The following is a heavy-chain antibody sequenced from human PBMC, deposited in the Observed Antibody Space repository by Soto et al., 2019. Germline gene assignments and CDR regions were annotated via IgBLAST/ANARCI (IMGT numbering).Heavy chain of an antibody. Sequence: QVQLVESGGGVVQPGRSLRLSCAASGFTFSSYAMHWVRQAPGKGLEWVAVISYDGSNKYYADSVKGRFTISRDNSKNXQYLQMNSLRAADTAVYYWARDPVAYCGGDCRTFDYWGQGTLVTVSS. CDR2: ISYDGSNK. D-gene: IGHD2-21*02. CDR3: ARDPVAYCGGDCRTFDY. J-gene: IGHJ4*02. CDR1: GFTFSSYA. V-gene: IGHV3-30-3*01.